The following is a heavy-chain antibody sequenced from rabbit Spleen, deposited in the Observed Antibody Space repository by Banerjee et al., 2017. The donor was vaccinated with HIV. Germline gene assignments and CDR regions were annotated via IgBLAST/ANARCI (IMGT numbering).Heavy chain of an antibody. J-gene: IGHJ4*01. CDR1: GFSFSSSDY. Sequence: QEQLVESGGGLVQPEGSLTLTCKASGFSFSSSDYICWVRQAPGKGLEWIACDYVNNVGGTYYATWAKGRFTISETSSTTVTLQMTSLTVADTATYFCARTISNIYDFNLWGPGTLVTVS. CDR2: DYVNNVGGT. CDR3: ARTISNIYDFNL. D-gene: IGHD1-1*01. V-gene: IGHV1S45*01.